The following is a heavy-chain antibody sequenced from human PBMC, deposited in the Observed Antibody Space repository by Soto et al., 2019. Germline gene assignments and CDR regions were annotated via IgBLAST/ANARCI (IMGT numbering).Heavy chain of an antibody. D-gene: IGHD3-22*01. J-gene: IGHJ4*02. V-gene: IGHV4-39*01. CDR1: GGPISSTRHY. CDR2: IYYSGST. CDR3: ARLAYYFDTSGSYQTSPFDY. Sequence: PSETLSLTSTVSGGPISSTRHYWAWIRQPPGEGLEWIGNIYYSGSTYFNPSLESRVGMSVDTSKNQFSLRLSSVSAADTAVYYCARLAYYFDTSGSYQTSPFDYWGQGTLVTVSS.